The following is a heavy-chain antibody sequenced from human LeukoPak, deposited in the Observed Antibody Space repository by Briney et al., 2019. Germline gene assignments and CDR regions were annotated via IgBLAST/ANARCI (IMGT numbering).Heavy chain of an antibody. CDR1: GYTFTSYD. V-gene: IGHV1-8*01. Sequence: ASVKVSCKASGYTFTSYDINWVRQATGQGLEWMGWMNPNSGNTGYAQKFQGRVTMTRNTSISTAYMELSSLRSEDTAVYYCARKDSSSWTEDYWGQGTLVTVSS. D-gene: IGHD6-13*01. CDR3: ARKDSSSWTEDY. CDR2: MNPNSGNT. J-gene: IGHJ4*02.